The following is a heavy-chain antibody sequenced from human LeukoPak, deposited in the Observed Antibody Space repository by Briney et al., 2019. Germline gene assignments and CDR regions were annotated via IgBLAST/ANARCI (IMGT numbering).Heavy chain of an antibody. CDR3: ARRYSSGWYDGGADYFDY. CDR2: INGSGST. V-gene: IGHV4-34*01. J-gene: IGHJ4*02. D-gene: IGHD6-19*01. CDR1: GVAFSGYY. Sequence: KSSETLCLTCAVYGVAFSGYYWSWIRQPPGKGLEWIGEINGSGSTNDNPSLKSPVPISVDTPKHQSSLKPSSVTAADTAVYYSARRYSSGWYDGGADYFDYWGQGTLVTVSS.